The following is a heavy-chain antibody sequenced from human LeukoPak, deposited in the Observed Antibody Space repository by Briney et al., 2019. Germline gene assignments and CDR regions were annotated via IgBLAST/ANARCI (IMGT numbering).Heavy chain of an antibody. CDR1: GGTFSSYA. J-gene: IGHJ4*02. V-gene: IGHV1-69*13. CDR3: ARESKRYCSSTSCNDY. D-gene: IGHD2-2*01. Sequence: ASVKVSCKASGGTFSSYAISWVRQAPGQGLEWMGGIIPIFGTANYAQKFQGRVTITADESTSTAYMELSSLRSEDTAVYYCARESKRYCSSTSCNDYWGQGTLDTVSS. CDR2: IIPIFGTA.